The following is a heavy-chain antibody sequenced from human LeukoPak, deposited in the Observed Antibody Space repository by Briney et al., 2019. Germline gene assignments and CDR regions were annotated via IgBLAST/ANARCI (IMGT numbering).Heavy chain of an antibody. CDR2: IYYSGST. V-gene: IGHV4-39*01. D-gene: IGHD3-3*01. J-gene: IGHJ4*02. Sequence: PSETLSLTCTVSGGSISSSSYYWGWIRQPPGKGLEWIGSIYYSGSTYYNPSLKSRVTISVDTSKNQFSLKLSSVTAADTAVYYCARTPITIFGVVTPFDYWGQGTLVTVSS. CDR3: ARTPITIFGVVTPFDY. CDR1: GGSISSSSYY.